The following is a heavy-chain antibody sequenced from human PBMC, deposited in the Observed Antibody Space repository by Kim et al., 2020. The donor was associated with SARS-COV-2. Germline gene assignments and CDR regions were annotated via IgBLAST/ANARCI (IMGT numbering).Heavy chain of an antibody. CDR2: INPSGGST. J-gene: IGHJ5*02. V-gene: IGHV1-46*01. Sequence: ASVKVSCKASGYTFTSYYMHWVRQAPGQGLEWMGIINPSGGSTSYAQKFQGRVTMTRDTSTSTVYMELSSLRSEDTAVYYCARGWGLLGVRGDKGRLRWFDPGGQGTLVTVSS. CDR1: GYTFTSYY. CDR3: ARGWGLLGVRGDKGRLRWFDP. D-gene: IGHD3-10*01.